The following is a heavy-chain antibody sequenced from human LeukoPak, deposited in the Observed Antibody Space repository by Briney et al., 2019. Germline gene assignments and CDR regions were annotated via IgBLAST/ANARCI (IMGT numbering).Heavy chain of an antibody. CDR2: MNPNSGNT. V-gene: IGHV1-8*01. Sequence: ASVKVSCKASGYTFTSYDINWVRQATGQGLEWMEWMNPNSGNTGYAQKFQGRVTMTRNTSISTAYMELSSLRSEDTAVYYCARGNYYDSSGYYWGVGYYYGMDVWGQGTTVTVSS. CDR3: ARGNYYDSSGYYWGVGYYYGMDV. D-gene: IGHD3-22*01. CDR1: GYTFTSYD. J-gene: IGHJ6*02.